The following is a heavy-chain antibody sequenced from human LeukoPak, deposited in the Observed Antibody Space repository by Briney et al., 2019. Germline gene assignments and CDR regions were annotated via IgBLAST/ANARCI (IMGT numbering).Heavy chain of an antibody. Sequence: SETLSLTCSVSGGSISSYYWSWIRQPPGKGLEWIGYIYYSGSTNYNPSLKSRLTISVDTSKNQFSLKLSSVTAADTAVYYCARVRLDYYDSSGYKYYFDYWGQGTLVTVSS. CDR2: IYYSGST. V-gene: IGHV4-59*01. J-gene: IGHJ4*02. CDR1: GGSISSYY. D-gene: IGHD3-22*01. CDR3: ARVRLDYYDSSGYKYYFDY.